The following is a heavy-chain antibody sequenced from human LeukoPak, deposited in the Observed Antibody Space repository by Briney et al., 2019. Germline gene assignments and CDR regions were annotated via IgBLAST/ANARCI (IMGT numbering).Heavy chain of an antibody. CDR3: AKGAGYGSGSYLSGY. CDR2: ISSSGSTI. V-gene: IGHV3-48*03. Sequence: GGSLRLSCAASGFTFSSYEMNWVRQAPEKGLEWVSYISSSGSTIYYADSVKGRFTISRDNAKNSLYLQMNSLRAEDTAVYYCAKGAGYGSGSYLSGYWGQGTLVTVSS. D-gene: IGHD3-10*01. J-gene: IGHJ4*02. CDR1: GFTFSSYE.